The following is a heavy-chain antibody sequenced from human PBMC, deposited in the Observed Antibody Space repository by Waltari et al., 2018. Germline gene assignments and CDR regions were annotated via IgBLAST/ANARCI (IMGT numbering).Heavy chain of an antibody. CDR3: ATSRREEGAHPNDAFDI. J-gene: IGHJ3*02. V-gene: IGHV1-69-2*01. Sequence: EVQLVQSGAEVKKPGATVKISCKVSGYTFTDYYMHWVQQAPGKGLEWMGLVDPEDGETIYAEKFQGRVTITADTSTDTAYMELSSLRSEDTAVYYCATSRREEGAHPNDAFDIWGQGTMVTVSS. CDR1: GYTFTDYY. D-gene: IGHD1-26*01. CDR2: VDPEDGET.